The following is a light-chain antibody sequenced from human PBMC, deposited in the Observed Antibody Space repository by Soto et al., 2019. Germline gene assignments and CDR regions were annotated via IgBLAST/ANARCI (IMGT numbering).Light chain of an antibody. CDR1: SSDVGNYIY. V-gene: IGLV2-14*01. CDR3: NSYTTSNTWV. J-gene: IGLJ3*02. CDR2: DVS. Sequence: QAVVTQPASVSGSPGQSITISCTGTSSDVGNYIYVTWYQQHPGKSPKLLIYDVSNRPSGVSSRFSGSKSGNTASLTISGLQAEDEADYYCNSYTTSNTWVFGGGTKLTVL.